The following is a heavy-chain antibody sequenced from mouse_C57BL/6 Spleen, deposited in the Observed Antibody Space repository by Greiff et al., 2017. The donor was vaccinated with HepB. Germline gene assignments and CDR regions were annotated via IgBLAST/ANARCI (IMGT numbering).Heavy chain of an antibody. CDR1: GYTFTDYE. J-gene: IGHJ2*01. D-gene: IGHD1-1*01. CDR3: TRRHYAYYFDY. Sequence: VQLQQSGAELVRPGASVTLSCKASGYTFTDYEMHWVKQTPVHGLEWIGAIDPETGGTAYNQKFKGKAILTADKSSSTAYMELRSLTSEDSAVYYCTRRHYAYYFDYWGQGTTLTGSS. CDR2: IDPETGGT. V-gene: IGHV1-15*01.